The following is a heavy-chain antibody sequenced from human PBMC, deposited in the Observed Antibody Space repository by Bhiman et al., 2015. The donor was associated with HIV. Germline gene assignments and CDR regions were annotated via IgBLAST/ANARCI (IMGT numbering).Heavy chain of an antibody. V-gene: IGHV3-23*01. CDR1: GFTFSSYA. D-gene: IGHD3-22*01. CDR3: TTDEDDSSGYYYADFDY. CDR2: ISGSGGST. Sequence: EVQLLESGGGLVQPGGSLRLSCAASGFTFSSYAMTWVRQAPVKGLEWVSAISGSGGSTYYADSVKGRFTISRDNSKNTLYLQMISLRAEDTAVYYCTTDEDDSSGYYYADFDYWGQGTLVTVSS. J-gene: IGHJ4*02.